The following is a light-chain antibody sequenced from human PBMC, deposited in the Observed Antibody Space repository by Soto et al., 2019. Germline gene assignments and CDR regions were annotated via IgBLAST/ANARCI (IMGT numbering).Light chain of an antibody. CDR3: QQYHIWPAWT. Sequence: EIVLTQSPATLSVSLGDSATLSCRASQSVSLSLAWYQMRPCQPPRLLIYGVSTRATDIPARFSGSGSGTDFTLTISILQSEDFALYFCQQYHIWPAWTFGQGTQVALK. CDR2: GVS. J-gene: IGKJ1*01. CDR1: QSVSLS. V-gene: IGKV3-15*01.